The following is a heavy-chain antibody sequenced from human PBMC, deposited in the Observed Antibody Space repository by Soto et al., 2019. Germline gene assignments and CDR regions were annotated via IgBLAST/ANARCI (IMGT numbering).Heavy chain of an antibody. V-gene: IGHV1-3*01. J-gene: IGHJ4*02. CDR2: INADTGNT. Sequence: QVQLVQSGAEVKKPGASVTVSCKASGYTFTSFAIHWVRQAPEQRPEWMGWINADTGNTKYSQRFQGRVTFARDTSANTAYMQVSSVRSEDTAVYFCAREVVSGYDLGYWGQGTLVTVSS. CDR1: GYTFTSFA. CDR3: AREVVSGYDLGY. D-gene: IGHD5-12*01.